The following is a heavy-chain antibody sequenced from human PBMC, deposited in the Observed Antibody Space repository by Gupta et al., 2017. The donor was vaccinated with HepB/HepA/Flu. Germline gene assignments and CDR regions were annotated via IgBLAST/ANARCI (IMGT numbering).Heavy chain of an antibody. J-gene: IGHJ4*02. CDR3: AREGGSGSAFDY. D-gene: IGHD3-10*01. V-gene: IGHV1-3*01. CDR2: INAAYGNT. Sequence: QVQLVQSGTEVKKPGASVKVSCKASGYTFGNTIHWVRQAPGQSLEWMGWINAAYGNTKYSQKFQGRVTITRDTSASTAYMELNSLRSEDSAVYFCAREGGSGSAFDYWGQGTLVTVSS. CDR1: GYTFGNT.